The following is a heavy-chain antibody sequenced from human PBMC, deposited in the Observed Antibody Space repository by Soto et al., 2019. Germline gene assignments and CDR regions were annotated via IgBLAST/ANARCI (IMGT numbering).Heavy chain of an antibody. CDR1: GFIFNTYA. Sequence: QVHLVESGGGVVQPGRSLRLSCAAYGFIFNTYAMDWVRQAPGKGLEWVAVIWNDGNNKYYADSVKGRFTISRDSSKNTLYLQMNSLRAEDTAVYYCARDLGGSYGPFDYWGQGTLVTVSS. J-gene: IGHJ4*02. D-gene: IGHD5-18*01. V-gene: IGHV3-33*01. CDR2: IWNDGNNK. CDR3: ARDLGGSYGPFDY.